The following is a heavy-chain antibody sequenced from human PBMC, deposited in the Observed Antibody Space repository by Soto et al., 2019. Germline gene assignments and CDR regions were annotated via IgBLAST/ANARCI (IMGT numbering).Heavy chain of an antibody. V-gene: IGHV3-23*01. D-gene: IGHD2-2*01. J-gene: IGHJ4*02. Sequence: GSLRLSCAASGFTFNTYTMSWVRPAPGKGLEWVSVISGSGGSPSYADSVQGRFTISRDNPKNTLYLQMSSLRVEDTAMYYCAKARCSTTNCYVPDYWGQGTLVTVSS. CDR2: ISGSGGSP. CDR3: AKARCSTTNCYVPDY. CDR1: GFTFNTYT.